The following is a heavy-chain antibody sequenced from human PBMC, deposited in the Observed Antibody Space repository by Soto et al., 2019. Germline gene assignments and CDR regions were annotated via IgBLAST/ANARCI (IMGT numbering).Heavy chain of an antibody. CDR2: IIPIFGTA. V-gene: IGHV1-69*12. Sequence: QVQLVQSGAEVKKPGSSVKVSCKASGGTFSSYAISWVRQAPGQGLEWMGGIIPIFGTANYAQKFQGRVTITADESPSTAYMELSSLRSEDTAVYYCARLYCSGGSCYGYYYYGLDVWGQGTTVTVSS. CDR3: ARLYCSGGSCYGYYYYGLDV. J-gene: IGHJ6*02. CDR1: GGTFSSYA. D-gene: IGHD2-15*01.